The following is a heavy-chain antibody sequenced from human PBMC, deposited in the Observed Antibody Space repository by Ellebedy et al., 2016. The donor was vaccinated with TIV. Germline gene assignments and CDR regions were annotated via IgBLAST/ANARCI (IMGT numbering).Heavy chain of an antibody. D-gene: IGHD6-19*01. CDR1: GYTFTSYG. Sequence: AASVKVSCKASGYTFTSYGISWVRQAPGQGLEWMGWISAYNGNTNYAQKLQGRVTMTTDTSTSTAYMELRSLRSDDTAVYYCARDLVAGYYYYGMDVWGQGTTVTVSS. V-gene: IGHV1-18*01. J-gene: IGHJ6*02. CDR3: ARDLVAGYYYYGMDV. CDR2: ISAYNGNT.